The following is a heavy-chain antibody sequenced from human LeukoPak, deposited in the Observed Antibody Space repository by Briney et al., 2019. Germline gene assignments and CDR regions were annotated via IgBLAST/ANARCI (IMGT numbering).Heavy chain of an antibody. Sequence: ASVKVSCKASGGTFSSYAISWVRQAPGQGLEWMGGIIPIFGTANYAQRFQGRVTITADKSTSTAYMELSSLRSEDTAVYYCASLEKSFYYGSGSYNSDDAFDIWGQGTMVTVSS. V-gene: IGHV1-69*06. CDR3: ASLEKSFYYGSGSYNSDDAFDI. CDR2: IIPIFGTA. D-gene: IGHD3-10*01. J-gene: IGHJ3*02. CDR1: GGTFSSYA.